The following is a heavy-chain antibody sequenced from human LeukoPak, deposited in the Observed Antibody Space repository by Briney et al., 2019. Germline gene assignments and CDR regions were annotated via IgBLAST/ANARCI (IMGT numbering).Heavy chain of an antibody. CDR3: ARGLASYMDV. CDR1: GYTLTSYY. D-gene: IGHD2-21*01. V-gene: IGHV1-46*01. Sequence: TSVKVSCKASGYTLTSYYMHWVRQAPGQGLEWMAIISPSGGSTFYAQKFQGRVTMTRDMSTSTVYMELSSLRSEDTAVYYCARGLASYMDVWGKGTTVTVSS. J-gene: IGHJ6*03. CDR2: ISPSGGST.